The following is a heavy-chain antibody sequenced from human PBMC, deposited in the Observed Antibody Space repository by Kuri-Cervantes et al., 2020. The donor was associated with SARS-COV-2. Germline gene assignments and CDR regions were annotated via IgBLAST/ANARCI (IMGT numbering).Heavy chain of an antibody. D-gene: IGHD6-13*01. CDR1: GGSFSGYY. V-gene: IGHV4-34*09. Sequence: LRLSCAVYGGSFSGYYWSWIRQPPGKGLEWIGSIYHSGSTYYNPSLKSRVTISVDTSKNQFSLKLSSVTAADTAVYYCARDGGIAAAGMEDWFDPWGQGTLVTVSS. CDR3: ARDGGIAAAGMEDWFDP. J-gene: IGHJ5*02. CDR2: IYHSGST.